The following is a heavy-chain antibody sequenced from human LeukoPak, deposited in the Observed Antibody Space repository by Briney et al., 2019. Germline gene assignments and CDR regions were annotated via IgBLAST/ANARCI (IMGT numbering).Heavy chain of an antibody. CDR3: AKEGSLSLDY. Sequence: GGSLRLSCAASGFTFSSYAINWVRQAPGKGLEWVSSITGSGDRTYYTDSVRGRFTISRDNSRNTLYLQMNSLRAEGTALYFCAKEGSLSLDYWGQGTLVTVSS. J-gene: IGHJ4*02. CDR2: ITGSGDRT. CDR1: GFTFSSYA. V-gene: IGHV3-23*01.